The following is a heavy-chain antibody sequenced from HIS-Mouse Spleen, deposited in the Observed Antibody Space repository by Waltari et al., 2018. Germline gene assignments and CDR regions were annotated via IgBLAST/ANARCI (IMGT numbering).Heavy chain of an antibody. Sequence: QVQLVESGGGVVQPGRSLRLSCSASAFTFSRYGLHWVLRAPGKGLEWVAVIWYDGSNKYYADSVKGRFTISRDNSKNTLYLQMNSLRAEDTAVYYCAKGGLMVYAIGDYWGQGTLVTVSS. D-gene: IGHD2-8*01. CDR1: AFTFSRYG. V-gene: IGHV3-33*06. CDR3: AKGGLMVYAIGDY. J-gene: IGHJ4*02. CDR2: IWYDGSNK.